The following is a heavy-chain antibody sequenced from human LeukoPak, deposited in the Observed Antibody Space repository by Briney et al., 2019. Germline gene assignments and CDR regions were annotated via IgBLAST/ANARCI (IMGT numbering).Heavy chain of an antibody. CDR2: INRSGST. CDR1: GGSFSGYY. D-gene: IGHD4-17*01. V-gene: IGHV4-34*01. Sequence: PSETLSLTCAVYGGSFSGYYWSWIRQPPGKGLEWIGEINRSGSTNYNPSLKSRVTISVDTSKNQFSLKLSSVTAADTAVYYCARDVFGDHGDYWGQGTLVTVSS. CDR3: ARDVFGDHGDY. J-gene: IGHJ4*02.